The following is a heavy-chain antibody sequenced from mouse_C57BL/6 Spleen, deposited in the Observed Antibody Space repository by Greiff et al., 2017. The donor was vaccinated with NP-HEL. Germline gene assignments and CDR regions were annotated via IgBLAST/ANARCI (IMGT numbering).Heavy chain of an antibody. CDR1: GYTFTDYY. Sequence: LVESGAELVRPGASVKLSCKASGYTFTDYYINWVKQRPGQGLEWIARIYPGSGNTYYNEKFKGKATLTAEKSSSTAYMQLSSLTSEDSAVYFCARSITTVADWYFDVWGTGTTVTVSS. D-gene: IGHD1-1*01. J-gene: IGHJ1*03. CDR3: ARSITTVADWYFDV. V-gene: IGHV1-76*01. CDR2: IYPGSGNT.